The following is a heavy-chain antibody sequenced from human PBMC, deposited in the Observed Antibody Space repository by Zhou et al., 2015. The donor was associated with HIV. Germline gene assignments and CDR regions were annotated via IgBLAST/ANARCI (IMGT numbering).Heavy chain of an antibody. D-gene: IGHD3-10*01. V-gene: IGHV1-3*01. CDR3: ARDELMRSTYYYGSGSYQSWYYFDY. Sequence: QVQLVQSGAEVKKPGASVKVSCKASGYTFTSYAMHWVRQAPGQRLEWMGWINAGNGNTKYSQKFQGRVTITRDTSASTAYMELSSLRSEDTAVYYCARDELMRSTYYYGSGSYQSWYYFDYWGQGTLVTVSS. CDR2: INAGNGNT. J-gene: IGHJ4*02. CDR1: GYTFTSYA.